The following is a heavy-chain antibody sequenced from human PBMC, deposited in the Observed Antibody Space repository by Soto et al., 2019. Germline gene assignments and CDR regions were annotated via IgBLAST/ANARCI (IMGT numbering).Heavy chain of an antibody. J-gene: IGHJ4*02. Sequence: QVQLVQSGAEVKKPGASVKVSCKASGYTFTSYIISWVRQAPGQGLEWMGWISGYNGNNNSAKKSQGRVTMTTDTATSTSFSAMRRLRSDATAVYYCARSGSPAGYWGQGTLVTVSS. CDR2: ISGYNGNN. CDR3: ARSGSPAGY. V-gene: IGHV1-18*01. CDR1: GYTFTSYI. D-gene: IGHD3-10*01.